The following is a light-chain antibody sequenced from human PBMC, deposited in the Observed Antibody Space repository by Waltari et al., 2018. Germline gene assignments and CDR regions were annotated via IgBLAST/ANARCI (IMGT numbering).Light chain of an antibody. CDR3: SSYTGRSTLYV. CDR2: EVS. J-gene: IGLJ1*01. V-gene: IGLV2-14*01. Sequence: QSALTQPASVSGSPGQSITIPCTGTSRDLGFHNFVSLYHHPPRKGPNLLLYSVWYQHHPGKVPKLMIYEVSNRPSGVSNRFSGSKSGNTASLTISELQAEDEADYYCSSYTGRSTLYVFGTGTTVTVL. CDR1: SRDLGFHNF.